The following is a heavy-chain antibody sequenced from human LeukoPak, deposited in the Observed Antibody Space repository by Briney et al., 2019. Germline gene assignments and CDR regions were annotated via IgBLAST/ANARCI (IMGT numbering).Heavy chain of an antibody. D-gene: IGHD3-22*01. CDR1: GFTFSSYA. Sequence: PGGSLRLSRAASGFTFSSYAMSWVRQAPGKGLEWVSAISGSGGSTYYADSVKGRFTISRDNSKNTLYLQMNSLRAEDTAVYYCAKVLFSMIVVVITGSDYWGQGTLVTVSS. V-gene: IGHV3-23*01. CDR2: ISGSGGST. CDR3: AKVLFSMIVVVITGSDY. J-gene: IGHJ4*02.